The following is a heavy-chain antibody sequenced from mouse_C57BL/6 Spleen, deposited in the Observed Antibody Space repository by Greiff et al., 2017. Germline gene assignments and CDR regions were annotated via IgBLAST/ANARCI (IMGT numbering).Heavy chain of an antibody. Sequence: EVMLVESEGGLVQPGSSMKLSCTASGFTFSDYYMAWVRQVPEKGLEWVANINHDGSSTYYQESLKSRFIISRDNAKNILYLQMSSLKSEDTATYYCARDRVTGDWYFDVWGTGTSVTVSS. V-gene: IGHV5-16*01. CDR1: GFTFSDYY. D-gene: IGHD2-1*01. CDR2: INHDGSST. J-gene: IGHJ1*03. CDR3: ARDRVTGDWYFDV.